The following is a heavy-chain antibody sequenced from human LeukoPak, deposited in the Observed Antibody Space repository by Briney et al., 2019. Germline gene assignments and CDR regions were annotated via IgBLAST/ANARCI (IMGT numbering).Heavy chain of an antibody. CDR1: GFIFSSYG. CDR3: AKDEVTSTSQQQLAWYFDY. V-gene: IGHV3-30*02. J-gene: IGHJ4*02. D-gene: IGHD6-13*01. Sequence: GGSLRLSCAASGFIFSSYGMHWVRQAPGKGLEWVAFIRSDGSTKFYAGSVKGRFTISGDNSKNTLYLQINSLRGEDTAVYYCAKDEVTSTSQQQLAWYFDYWGQGTLVTVSS. CDR2: IRSDGSTK.